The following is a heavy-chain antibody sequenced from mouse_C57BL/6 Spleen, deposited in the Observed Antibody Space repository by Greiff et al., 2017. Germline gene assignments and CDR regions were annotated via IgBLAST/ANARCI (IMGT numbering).Heavy chain of an antibody. V-gene: IGHV1-61*01. CDR3: ARTESYFDY. Sequence: QVQLQQPGAELVRPGSSVKLSCKASGYTFTSYWMDWVKQRPGQGLVWIGNIFPSDSETHYNQKFKDKATLTVDKSSSTAYMQLSSLTSEDSAVYYCARTESYFDYWGQGTTLTVSS. CDR1: GYTFTSYW. CDR2: IFPSDSET. J-gene: IGHJ2*01.